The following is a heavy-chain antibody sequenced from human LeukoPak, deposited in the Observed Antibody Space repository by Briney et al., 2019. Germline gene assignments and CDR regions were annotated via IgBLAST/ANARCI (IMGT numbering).Heavy chain of an antibody. Sequence: SETLSLTCTVSGGSISSYYWSWIRQPPGRGLEWIGYIYYSGSTNYNPSLKSRVTISVDTSKNQFSLKLSSVTAADTAVYYCARLRPITLWSRGYWFDPWGQGTLVTVSS. CDR1: GGSISSYY. D-gene: IGHD1-20*01. CDR3: ARLRPITLWSRGYWFDP. J-gene: IGHJ5*02. CDR2: IYYSGST. V-gene: IGHV4-59*08.